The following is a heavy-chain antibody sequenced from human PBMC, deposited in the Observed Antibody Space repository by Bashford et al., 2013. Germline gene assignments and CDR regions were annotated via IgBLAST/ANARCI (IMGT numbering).Heavy chain of an antibody. Sequence: SSETLSLTCTVSSGSVNSGDSYWTWIRQPPGKGLEWIGKIYYTGGTSYNPSLQSRVTISLDKSKNQFSLKVTSVTAADTAVYYCARDGGPSGFSSWGQGTLVTVSS. CDR2: IYYTGGT. D-gene: IGHD5-12*01. CDR3: ARDGGPSGFSS. V-gene: IGHV4-61*08. J-gene: IGHJ4*02. CDR1: SGSVNSGDSY.